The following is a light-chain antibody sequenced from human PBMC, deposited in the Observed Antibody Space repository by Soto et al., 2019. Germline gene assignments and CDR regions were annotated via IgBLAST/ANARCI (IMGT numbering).Light chain of an antibody. CDR1: QSLAYNDGITY. V-gene: IGKV2-30*01. Sequence: DVVLTQSPLSLPVTLGQPASISCNSSQSLAYNDGITYLNWIQQRPGQSPRRLIYKVSNLASGVPNRFSGIASGTYFTLKISRGVAEDVGVYYCMQCTHWPRTCCQGNNVEIK. CDR2: KVS. CDR3: MQCTHWPRT. J-gene: IGKJ1*01.